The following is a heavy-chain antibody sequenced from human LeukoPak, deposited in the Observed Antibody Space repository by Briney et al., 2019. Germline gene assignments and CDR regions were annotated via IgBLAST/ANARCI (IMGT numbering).Heavy chain of an antibody. CDR3: ATAPSGSYFDY. Sequence: PGGSPRLSCAASGFTFSNGRMSWVRQAPEKGLEWVGRIKSKTHGGTTDYAAPVKGRFTFSRDDSKNTLYLQMNSLKTEDTAVYYCATAPSGSYFDYWGQGTLVTVSS. D-gene: IGHD1-26*01. CDR1: GFTFSNGR. J-gene: IGHJ4*02. V-gene: IGHV3-15*01. CDR2: IKSKTHGGTT.